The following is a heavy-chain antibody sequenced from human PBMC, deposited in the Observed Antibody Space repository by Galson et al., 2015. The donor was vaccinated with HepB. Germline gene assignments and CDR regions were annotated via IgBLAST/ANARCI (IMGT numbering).Heavy chain of an antibody. CDR3: AREGNPHYFDY. CDR1: GFTFSSYG. J-gene: IGHJ4*02. CDR2: ISYDGSNK. Sequence: SLRLSCAASGFTFSSYGMHWVRQAPGKGLEWVAVISYDGSNKYYADSVRGRFTISRDNSKNTLYLQMNSLRAEDTAVYYCAREGNPHYFDYWGQGTLVTVSS. V-gene: IGHV3-30*03.